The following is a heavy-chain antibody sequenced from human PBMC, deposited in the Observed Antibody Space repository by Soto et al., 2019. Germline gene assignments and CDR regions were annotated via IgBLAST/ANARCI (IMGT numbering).Heavy chain of an antibody. D-gene: IGHD1-1*01. CDR1: GGSISNSDYY. CDR2: IYYSGST. CDR3: ARVRDSGPTGTAYFDY. J-gene: IGHJ4*02. V-gene: IGHV4-61*08. Sequence: PSETLSLTCTVSGGSISNSDYYWSWIRQPPGKRLEWIGYIYYSGSTNYNPSLKSRVTISVDTSKNQFSLKLSSVTAADTAVYYCARVRDSGPTGTAYFDYWGQGTLVTVSS.